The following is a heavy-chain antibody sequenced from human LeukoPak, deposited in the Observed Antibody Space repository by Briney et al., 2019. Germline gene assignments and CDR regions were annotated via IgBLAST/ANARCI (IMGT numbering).Heavy chain of an antibody. D-gene: IGHD4-17*01. Sequence: ASVKVSCKASGYTFTRYGISWVRQAPGQGLEWMGWRSAYNSNTNSAQKLQGRVTMTTDTSTSTAYMELRSRRSDDTAVYYCARDGEGDYAGSDYWGQGTLVTVSS. CDR1: GYTFTRYG. V-gene: IGHV1-18*01. CDR3: ARDGEGDYAGSDY. CDR2: RSAYNSNT. J-gene: IGHJ4*02.